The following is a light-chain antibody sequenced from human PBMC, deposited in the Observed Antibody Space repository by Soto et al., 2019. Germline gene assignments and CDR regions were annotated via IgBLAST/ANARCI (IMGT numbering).Light chain of an antibody. J-gene: IGKJ1*01. CDR2: DAS. Sequence: QSTQSRYTLSSSLGERGTLSCRASQSISTWLAWYQQKPGKAPKLLIYDASSLQSGVPSRFSGSGSGTEFTLTISSLQPDDFATYYCQQYSGDSRTFGQGTNV. CDR1: QSISTW. V-gene: IGKV1-5*01. CDR3: QQYSGDSRT.